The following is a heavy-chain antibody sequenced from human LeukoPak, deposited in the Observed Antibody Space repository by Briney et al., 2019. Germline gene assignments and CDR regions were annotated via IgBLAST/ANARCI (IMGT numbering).Heavy chain of an antibody. Sequence: GGSLRLSCAASGFTFSSYGMHWVRQAPGKGLEWVAVIWYDGSNKYYADSVKGRFTISRDNSKNTLYLQMNSLRAEDTAVYYCAKDLQISWLWGAFDIWGQGTMVTVSS. J-gene: IGHJ3*02. V-gene: IGHV3-33*06. CDR1: GFTFSSYG. D-gene: IGHD3-22*01. CDR2: IWYDGSNK. CDR3: AKDLQISWLWGAFDI.